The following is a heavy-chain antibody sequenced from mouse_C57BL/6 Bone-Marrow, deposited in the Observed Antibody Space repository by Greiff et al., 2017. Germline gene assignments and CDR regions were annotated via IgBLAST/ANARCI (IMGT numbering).Heavy chain of an antibody. J-gene: IGHJ3*01. Sequence: EVQLVESGGGLVQPGGSLKLSCAASGFTFSDYYMYWVRQTPEKRLEWVAYISNGGGSTYYPDTVKGRFTISSDNAKNTLYLQMSRLKTEDTAMYYCARSYDYDVRFAYWGQGTLVTVSA. CDR1: GFTFSDYY. CDR2: ISNGGGST. D-gene: IGHD2-4*01. V-gene: IGHV5-12*01. CDR3: ARSYDYDVRFAY.